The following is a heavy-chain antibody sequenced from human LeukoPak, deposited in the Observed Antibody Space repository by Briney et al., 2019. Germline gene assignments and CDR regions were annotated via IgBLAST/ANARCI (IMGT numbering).Heavy chain of an antibody. CDR2: ISYDGSNK. J-gene: IGHJ4*02. CDR3: ASERAVRTAMVPYFDY. D-gene: IGHD5-18*01. Sequence: QPGGSLRLSCAASGFTFSSYGMHWVRQAPGKGLEWVAVISYDGSNKYYADSVKGRFTISGDNSKNTLYLQMNSLRAEDTAVYYCASERAVRTAMVPYFDYWGQGTLVTVSS. V-gene: IGHV3-30*03. CDR1: GFTFSSYG.